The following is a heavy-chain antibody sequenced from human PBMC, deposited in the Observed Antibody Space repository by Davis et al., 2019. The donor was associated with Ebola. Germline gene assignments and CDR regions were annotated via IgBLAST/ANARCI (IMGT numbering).Heavy chain of an antibody. CDR3: ARNQVAYFYAMDV. J-gene: IGHJ6*02. V-gene: IGHV4-61*01. D-gene: IGHD1-14*01. CDR1: GGSVSTESHY. Sequence: PSETLSLTCSVSGGSVSTESHYWTWLRQPPGRRLEWIGYIYYSGSTNYNPSLKSRVTLSVDTSKNQFSLKLSSVTAADTAVYYCARNQVAYFYAMDVWGQGTTVTVSS. CDR2: IYYSGST.